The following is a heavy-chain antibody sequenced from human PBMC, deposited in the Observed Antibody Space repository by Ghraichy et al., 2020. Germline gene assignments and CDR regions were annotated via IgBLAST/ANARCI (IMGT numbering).Heavy chain of an antibody. CDR1: GYSFTNYG. CDR2: IHPGNGAT. Sequence: ASVKVSCKASGYSFTNYGMHWVRQAPGQNLEWLGWIHPGNGATKYPQTFQGRVTITRDTSSTTVYMELTSLRYDDSAVYFCARDWGGYYFDPWGQGALVSVSS. CDR3: ARDWGGYYFDP. J-gene: IGHJ5*02. V-gene: IGHV1-3*01. D-gene: IGHD3-9*01.